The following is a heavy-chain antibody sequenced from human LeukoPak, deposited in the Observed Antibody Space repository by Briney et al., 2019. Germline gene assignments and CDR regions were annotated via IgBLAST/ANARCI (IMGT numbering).Heavy chain of an antibody. CDR2: ISFSSNTI. CDR3: ARGSFTLRDGDYETGDY. J-gene: IGHJ4*02. Sequence: GGSLRLSCAASGFTFNSYSMNWVRQAPGKGLEWVSYISFSSNTIYYADSVKGRFTISRDNDKNSLYLQMNSLRAEDTAVYYCARGSFTLRDGDYETGDYWGQGTLVTVSS. CDR1: GFTFNSYS. D-gene: IGHD4-17*01. V-gene: IGHV3-48*01.